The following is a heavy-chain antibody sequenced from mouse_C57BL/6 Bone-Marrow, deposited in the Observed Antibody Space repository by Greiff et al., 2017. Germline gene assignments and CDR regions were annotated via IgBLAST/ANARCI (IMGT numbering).Heavy chain of an antibody. CDR1: GYTFTSYG. CDR3: ARWVYDGYYGFAY. J-gene: IGHJ3*01. Sequence: QVQLQQSGAELARPGASVKLFCKASGYTFTSYGISWVKQRTGQGLEWIGEIYPRSGNTYYNEKFKGKATLTADKSSSTAYMELRSLTSEDSAVYFCARWVYDGYYGFAYWGQGTLVTVSA. CDR2: IYPRSGNT. D-gene: IGHD2-3*01. V-gene: IGHV1-81*01.